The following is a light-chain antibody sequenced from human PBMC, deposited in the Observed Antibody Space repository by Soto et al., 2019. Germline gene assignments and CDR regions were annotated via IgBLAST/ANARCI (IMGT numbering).Light chain of an antibody. V-gene: IGKV3-11*01. CDR2: DAS. J-gene: IGKJ5*01. CDR3: QQRSVWPIT. CDR1: QNIVTS. Sequence: EILLTQSPATLSLCPGERATLSFRAGQNIVTSLVLSQQKPGQSPLLLIYDASHRATGVPARFSGSGSGTDFTLTISGLEPEDFAVYYCQQRSVWPITFGQGTRLE.